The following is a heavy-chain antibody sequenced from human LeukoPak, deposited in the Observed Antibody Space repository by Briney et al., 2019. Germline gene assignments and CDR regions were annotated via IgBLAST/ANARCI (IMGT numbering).Heavy chain of an antibody. V-gene: IGHV4-59*01. CDR1: GGSISSYY. J-gene: IGHJ4*02. Sequence: SETLSLTCTVSGGSISSYYWSWIRQPPGKGLEWIGYIYYSGSTNYSPSLKSRVTISVDTSKNQFSLKLSSVTAADTAVYYCARVMVRGVMVSWGQGTLVTVSS. CDR2: IYYSGST. D-gene: IGHD3-10*01. CDR3: ARVMVRGVMVS.